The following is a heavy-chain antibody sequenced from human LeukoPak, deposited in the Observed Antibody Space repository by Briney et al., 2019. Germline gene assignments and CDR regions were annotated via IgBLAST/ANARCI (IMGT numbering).Heavy chain of an antibody. D-gene: IGHD3-22*01. Sequence: ASVKVSCKASGYTFTGYYMHWVRQAPGQGLEWMGRINPNSGGTNYAQKFQGRVTMTRDTSISTAYMELSRLRSDDTAVYYCVNYYDRSGYLYWGQGTLVTVSS. CDR3: VNYYDRSGYLY. V-gene: IGHV1-2*06. CDR1: GYTFTGYY. CDR2: INPNSGGT. J-gene: IGHJ4*02.